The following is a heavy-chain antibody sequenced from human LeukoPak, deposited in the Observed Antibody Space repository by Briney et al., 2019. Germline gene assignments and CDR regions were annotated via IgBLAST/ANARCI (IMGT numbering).Heavy chain of an antibody. CDR3: ARVGSPVFRRAWHLGYYFDY. CDR1: GGTFSSYA. V-gene: IGHV1-69*13. D-gene: IGHD3-10*01. J-gene: IGHJ4*02. CDR2: IIPIFGTA. Sequence: ASVKVSFKASGGTFSSYAISWVRQAPGQGLEWKGEIIPIFGTANYAQKFQGRVTITADESTSTAYMELSSLRSEDTAVYYCARVGSPVFRRAWHLGYYFDYWGQGTLVTVSS.